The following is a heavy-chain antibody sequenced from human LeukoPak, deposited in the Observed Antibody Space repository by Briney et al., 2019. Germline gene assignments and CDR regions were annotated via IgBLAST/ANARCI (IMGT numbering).Heavy chain of an antibody. D-gene: IGHD3-3*01. V-gene: IGHV1-18*01. J-gene: IGHJ3*02. CDR1: GYTFTSYG. CDR3: ARDYAIFGVAGLDAFDI. Sequence: ASVKVSCKASGYTFTSYGISWVRQAPGQGLEWMGWISAYNGNTNYAQKLQGRVTMTTDTSTSTAYMELRSLRSDDTAVYYCARDYAIFGVAGLDAFDIWGQGTMVTVSS. CDR2: ISAYNGNT.